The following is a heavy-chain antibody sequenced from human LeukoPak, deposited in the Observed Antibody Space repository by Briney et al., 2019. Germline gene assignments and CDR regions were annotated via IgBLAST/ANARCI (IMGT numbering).Heavy chain of an antibody. V-gene: IGHV4-34*01. J-gene: IGHJ3*02. CDR2: INHSGST. CDR1: GGSFSGYY. CDR3: ARLPQQLDAFDI. Sequence: SETLSLTCAVYGGSFSGYYWSWIRQPPGKGLEWIGEINHSGSTNYNPSLKSRVTISVDTSKNQFSLKLSSVTAADTAVYYCARLPQQLDAFDIWSQGTIVTVSS. D-gene: IGHD6-13*01.